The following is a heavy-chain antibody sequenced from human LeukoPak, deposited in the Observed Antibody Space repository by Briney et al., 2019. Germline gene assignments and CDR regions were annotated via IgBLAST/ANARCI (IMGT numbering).Heavy chain of an antibody. Sequence: SETLSLTCAVSGGSISSGGYSWSWIRQPPGKGLEWIGCIYHSGSTYYNPSLKSRVTISVDRSKNQFSLKLSSVTAADTAVYYCARSYDSSGYYPYFDYWGQGTLVTVSS. CDR2: IYHSGST. J-gene: IGHJ4*02. CDR1: GGSISSGGYS. D-gene: IGHD3-22*01. CDR3: ARSYDSSGYYPYFDY. V-gene: IGHV4-30-2*01.